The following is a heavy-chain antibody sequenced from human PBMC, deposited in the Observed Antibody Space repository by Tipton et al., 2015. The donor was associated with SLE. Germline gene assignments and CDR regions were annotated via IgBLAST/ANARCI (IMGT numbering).Heavy chain of an antibody. CDR3: ARHDTNYGRNWFDP. CDR2: IYTSGST. CDR1: GDSMNRGFYF. D-gene: IGHD2-8*01. V-gene: IGHV4-61*02. J-gene: IGHJ5*02. Sequence: TLSLTCTVSGDSMNRGFYFWNWIRQPVGKGLEWIGRIYTSGSTNYNPPLTSRVTISVDTSKNQFSLKLSSVTAADTAVYYCARHDTNYGRNWFDPWGQGTLVTVSS.